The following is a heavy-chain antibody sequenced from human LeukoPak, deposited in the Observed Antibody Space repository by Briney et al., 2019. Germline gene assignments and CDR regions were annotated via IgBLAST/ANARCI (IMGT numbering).Heavy chain of an antibody. V-gene: IGHV4-38-2*02. Sequence: GSLRLSCAASGFTFSDYYMSWIRQPPGKGLEWIGSIYYRGSTYYNPSLKSRVTISVDTSKNQFSLKLSSVTAADTAVYYCARDSGGSFDYWGQGTLVTVSS. D-gene: IGHD3-16*01. CDR2: IYYRGST. J-gene: IGHJ4*02. CDR3: ARDSGGSFDY. CDR1: GFTFSDYY.